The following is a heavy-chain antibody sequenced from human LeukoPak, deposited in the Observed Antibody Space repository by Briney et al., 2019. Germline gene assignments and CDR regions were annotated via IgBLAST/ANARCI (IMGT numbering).Heavy chain of an antibody. CDR1: GGSFSGYY. V-gene: IGHV4-34*01. D-gene: IGHD3-22*01. CDR2: INHSGST. J-gene: IGHJ4*02. Sequence: PSETLSLTCVVYGGSFSGYYWSWIRQPPGKGLEWIGEINHSGSTNYNPSLKSRVTLSVDTSKNQFSLKLSSVTAADTAVYYCAKDHESDGYPCLDHWGLGTLVTVSS. CDR3: AKDHESDGYPCLDH.